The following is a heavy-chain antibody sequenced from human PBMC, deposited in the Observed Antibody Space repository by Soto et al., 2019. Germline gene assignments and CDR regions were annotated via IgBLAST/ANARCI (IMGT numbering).Heavy chain of an antibody. CDR1: GGTISSYY. Sequence: SETLSLTCTVSGGTISSYYWSWIRRPPGKGLEWIGYIYYSGSTNYNPSLKSRVTISVDTSKNQFSLKLSSVTAADTAVYYCARGERTNWNYVYWGQGTLVTVSS. D-gene: IGHD1-7*01. J-gene: IGHJ4*02. V-gene: IGHV4-59*01. CDR2: IYYSGST. CDR3: ARGERTNWNYVY.